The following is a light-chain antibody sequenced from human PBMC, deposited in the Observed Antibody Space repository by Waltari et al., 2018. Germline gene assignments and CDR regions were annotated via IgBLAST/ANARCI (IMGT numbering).Light chain of an antibody. V-gene: IGKV4-1*01. Sequence: DIVMTQSPDSLAVSLGERVTINCKSSRSIFYSPNKNNYLAGYQHKSGQPPKLLIYWASTRASGVPDRISGSGSGTDFTLSISSLQAEDVAVYYCQQYFSTPYNFGQGTKLEIK. CDR3: QQYFSTPYN. CDR1: RSIFYSPNKNNY. J-gene: IGKJ2*01. CDR2: WAS.